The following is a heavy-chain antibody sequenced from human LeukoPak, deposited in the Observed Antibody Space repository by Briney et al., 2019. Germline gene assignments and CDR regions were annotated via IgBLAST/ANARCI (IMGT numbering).Heavy chain of an antibody. CDR3: ASLSLRWSDY. Sequence: GGSLRLSCAASGFTFSSYSMNWVRQAPGKGLEWVSYISSSSSSIYYADSVKGRFTISRDNAKNSLYLQMNSLRAEDTAVYYCASLSLRWSDYWGQGTLVTVSS. J-gene: IGHJ4*02. CDR1: GFTFSSYS. V-gene: IGHV3-48*04. CDR2: ISSSSSSI. D-gene: IGHD4-23*01.